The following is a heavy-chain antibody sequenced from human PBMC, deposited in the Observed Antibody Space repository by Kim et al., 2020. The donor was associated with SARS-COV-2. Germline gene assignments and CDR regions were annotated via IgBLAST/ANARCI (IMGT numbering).Heavy chain of an antibody. CDR3: ARVSAYYYDSSGYPAPFDI. V-gene: IGHV3-33*01. CDR1: GFTFSSYG. Sequence: GGSLRLSCAASGFTFSSYGMHWVRQAPGKGLEWVAVIWYDGSNKYYADSVKGRFTISRDNSKNTLYLQMNSLRAEDTAVYYCARVSAYYYDSSGYPAPFDIWGQGTMVTVSS. J-gene: IGHJ3*02. D-gene: IGHD3-22*01. CDR2: IWYDGSNK.